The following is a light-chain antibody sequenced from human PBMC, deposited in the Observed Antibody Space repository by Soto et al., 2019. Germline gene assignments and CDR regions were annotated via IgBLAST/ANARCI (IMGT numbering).Light chain of an antibody. J-gene: IGLJ1*01. V-gene: IGLV3-21*04. Sequence: SYELTQPPSVSVAPGKTARITCGGNNIGSKSVHWYQQKPGQAPVLVIYYDSDRPSGIPERFSGSNSGTTATLTISRVEAGDEADYYCQVWASSSDHYVFGTGTKLTVL. CDR3: QVWASSSDHYV. CDR2: YDS. CDR1: NIGSKS.